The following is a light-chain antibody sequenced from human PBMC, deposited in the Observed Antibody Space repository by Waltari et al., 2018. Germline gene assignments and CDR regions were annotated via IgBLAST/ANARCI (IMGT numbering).Light chain of an antibody. V-gene: IGLV1-47*01. J-gene: IGLJ3*02. CDR1: RSHLVINY. CDR2: RNN. CDR3: AAWDDTLSAVL. Sequence: QSVLTQPPSASGTPGQRVTISCSGRRSHLVINYVHWYQHLPGTTPKLLIHRNNPRPSGVPYRFSGSKSGTSASLAISGLRSEDEADYYCAAWDDTLSAVLFGGGTNLTVL.